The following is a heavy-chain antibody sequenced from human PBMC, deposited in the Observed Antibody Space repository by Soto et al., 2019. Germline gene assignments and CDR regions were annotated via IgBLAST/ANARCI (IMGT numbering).Heavy chain of an antibody. V-gene: IGHV4-30-4*01. Sequence: QVQLQESGPGLVKPSQTLSLTCTVSGGSISSGDYYWIWIRQPPGEGLECIGYIYYSGSTYYNPYRESRVTRSVDTSRSQFSLKLTSVTAADTAVYYCARDNGGAYDPVEWCQGTLVTVS. J-gene: IGHJ4*02. D-gene: IGHD3-22*01. CDR1: GGSISSGDYY. CDR3: ARDNGGAYDPVE. CDR2: IYYSGST.